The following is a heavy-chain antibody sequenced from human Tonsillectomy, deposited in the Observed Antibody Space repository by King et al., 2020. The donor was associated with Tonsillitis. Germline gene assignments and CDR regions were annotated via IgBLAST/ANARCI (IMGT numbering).Heavy chain of an antibody. CDR2: IYYRGST. Sequence: QLQESGPGLVKPSETLSLTCTVSGGSISSNTYYWGWIRQPPGKGLEWIGSIYYRGSTYYNPSLQSRVTISVDASKNHFSLSLTSVTAADTAVYYCARHWVADYYDTTTFYYTFDYWGQGTLVTVSS. D-gene: IGHD3-22*01. J-gene: IGHJ4*02. V-gene: IGHV4-39*07. CDR3: ARHWVADYYDTTTFYYTFDY. CDR1: GGSISSNTYY.